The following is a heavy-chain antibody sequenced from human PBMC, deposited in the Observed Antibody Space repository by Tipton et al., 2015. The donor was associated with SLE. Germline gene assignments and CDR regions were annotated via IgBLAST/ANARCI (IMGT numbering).Heavy chain of an antibody. CDR2: IYYSGRT. CDR1: GGSISSYY. Sequence: LRLSCTVSGGSISSYYWSWIRQPPGKGLEWIGYIYYSGRTNYNPSLKSRVTISVDTSKNQFSLKLSSVTAADTAVYYCAFSVAYDAFDIWGQGTMVTVSS. J-gene: IGHJ3*02. CDR3: AFSVAYDAFDI. D-gene: IGHD6-19*01. V-gene: IGHV4-59*01.